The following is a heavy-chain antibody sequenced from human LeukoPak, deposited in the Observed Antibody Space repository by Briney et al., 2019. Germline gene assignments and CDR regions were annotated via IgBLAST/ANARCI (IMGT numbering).Heavy chain of an antibody. D-gene: IGHD3-10*01. V-gene: IGHV3-53*01. CDR3: EAYGSV. CDR2: LYEDGRI. J-gene: IGHJ4*02. Sequence: TGGSLRLSCAASGFPVDSNYMNWVRQAPGKGLEWVSVLYEDGRIYYADSVKGRFTISRDTSKNILSLQLNGLRAEDTAVYYCEAYGSVWGQGTLVIVSS. CDR1: GFPVDSNY.